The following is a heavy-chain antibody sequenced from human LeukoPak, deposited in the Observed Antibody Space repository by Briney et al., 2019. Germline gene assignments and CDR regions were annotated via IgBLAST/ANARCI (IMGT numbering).Heavy chain of an antibody. D-gene: IGHD1-1*01. CDR3: ARTTGTTISSGFDY. V-gene: IGHV1-69*01. CDR2: IIPIFGTA. J-gene: IGHJ4*02. Sequence: SVKVSCKASGGTFSSYAISWVRQAPGQGLEWMGGIIPIFGTANYAQKFQGRVTITADESTSTAYMELSSLRSEDTAVYYCARTTGTTISSGFDYWGQGPLVTVSS. CDR1: GGTFSSYA.